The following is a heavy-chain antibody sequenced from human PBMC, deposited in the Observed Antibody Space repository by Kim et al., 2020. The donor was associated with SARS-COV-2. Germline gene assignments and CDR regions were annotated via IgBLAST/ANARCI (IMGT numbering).Heavy chain of an antibody. V-gene: IGHV5-51*01. CDR3: ARARRSSWPGAFDI. D-gene: IGHD6-13*01. Sequence: SPCIQGQVTISAEKSISTAYLQWSSLKASDTAMYYCARARRSSWPGAFDIWGQGTMVTVSS. J-gene: IGHJ3*02.